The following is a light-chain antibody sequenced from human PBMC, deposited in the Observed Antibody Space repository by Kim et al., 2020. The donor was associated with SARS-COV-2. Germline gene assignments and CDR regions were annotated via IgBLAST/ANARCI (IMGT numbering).Light chain of an antibody. J-gene: IGKJ1*01. Sequence: DIQMTQSPSTLSASVGDRVTITCRASQSISSWLAWYQQEPGKAPKLLIYKASSLESWVPSRFSGSGSGTEFTLTISSLQPDDFATYYCQPFNSYWTFGQGTKVGIK. CDR3: QPFNSYWT. CDR2: KAS. V-gene: IGKV1-5*03. CDR1: QSISSW.